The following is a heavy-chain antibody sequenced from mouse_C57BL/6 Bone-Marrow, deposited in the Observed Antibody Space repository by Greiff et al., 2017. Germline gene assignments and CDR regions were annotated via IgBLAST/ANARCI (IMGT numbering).Heavy chain of an antibody. J-gene: IGHJ1*03. CDR1: GYTFTSYW. D-gene: IGHD1-1*01. Sequence: QVQLQQPGAELVKPGASVKMSCKASGYTFTSYWITWVKQRPGQGLEWIGDIYPGSGSTNYNEKFKSKGTLTVDTSSSTAYMQLSSLTSEDSAVYYCARSYYGSSYWYFDVWGTGTTVTVSS. CDR2: IYPGSGST. CDR3: ARSYYGSSYWYFDV. V-gene: IGHV1-55*01.